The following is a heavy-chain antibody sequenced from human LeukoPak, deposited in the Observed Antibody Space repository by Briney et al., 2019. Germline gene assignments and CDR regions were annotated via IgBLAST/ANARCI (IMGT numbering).Heavy chain of an antibody. D-gene: IGHD4-17*01. V-gene: IGHV3-66*01. CDR2: IYSGGST. CDR3: ARDAVTSAFDY. CDR1: GFTFSSYW. Sequence: PGGSLRLSCAASGFTFSSYWMHWVRQAPGKGLEWVSVIYSGGSTYYADSVKGRFTISRDNSKNTLYLQMNSLRAEDTAVYYCARDAVTSAFDYWGQGTLVTVSS. J-gene: IGHJ4*02.